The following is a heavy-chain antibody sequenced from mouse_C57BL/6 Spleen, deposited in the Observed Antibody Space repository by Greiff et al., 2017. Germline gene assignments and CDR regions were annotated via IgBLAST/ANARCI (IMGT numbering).Heavy chain of an antibody. D-gene: IGHD2-4*01. V-gene: IGHV6-6*01. Sequence: DVMLVESGGGLVQPGGSMKLSCAASGFTFSDAWMDWVRQSPEKGLEWVAEIRNKANNHATYYAESVKGRFTISRDDSKSSVYLQMNSLRAEDTGIYYCTRPYYDYDGDGFAYWGQGTLVTVSA. CDR3: TRPYYDYDGDGFAY. CDR1: GFTFSDAW. J-gene: IGHJ3*01. CDR2: IRNKANNHAT.